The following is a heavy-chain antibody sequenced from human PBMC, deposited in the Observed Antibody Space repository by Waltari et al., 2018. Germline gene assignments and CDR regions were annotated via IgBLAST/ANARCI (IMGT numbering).Heavy chain of an antibody. J-gene: IGHJ6*02. D-gene: IGHD3-22*01. CDR2: ISYNARNI. V-gene: IGHV3-30*04. Sequence: QVQLVESGGGVVQPGRSLRLSWEASEFTFSSYAMHWVRQAPGKGLEWVAVISYNARNIYYVDSVKGRFTISRDNSKKTLYLQMNSLRAEDTAVYYCARDYCDRTNCHGMDVWGQGTTVTVSS. CDR1: EFTFSSYA. CDR3: ARDYCDRTNCHGMDV.